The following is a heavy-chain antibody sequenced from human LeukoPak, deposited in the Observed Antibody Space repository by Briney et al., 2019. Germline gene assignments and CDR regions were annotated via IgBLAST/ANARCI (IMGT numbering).Heavy chain of an antibody. D-gene: IGHD2-15*01. V-gene: IGHV4-4*07. Sequence: PSETLSLTCTVSGGSISNYFWSWIRQPAGKGLEWIGRKYARGSSNYNPPVQSRVTMSVDTSKNQFSLKLRSVTAADTAVYYCARVRYCSADICTGGDSFDIWGQGTMVSVSP. CDR1: GGSISNYF. CDR3: ARVRYCSADICTGGDSFDI. CDR2: KYARGSS. J-gene: IGHJ3*02.